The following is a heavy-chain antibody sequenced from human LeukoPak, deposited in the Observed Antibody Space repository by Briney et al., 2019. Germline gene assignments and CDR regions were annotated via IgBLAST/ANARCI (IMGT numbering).Heavy chain of an antibody. CDR3: ARAGRIVVVQAGIQISGSHMDV. Sequence: ASVKVSCKASGDTFSSYGISWVRQAPGQGLEWMGWISVYNGNTEYAQKLQGRVTMATDTSTSTAYMELRSLRSDDTAVYYCARAGRIVVVQAGIQISGSHMDVWGKGTTVTVSS. J-gene: IGHJ6*03. D-gene: IGHD2-2*01. CDR2: ISVYNGNT. V-gene: IGHV1-18*01. CDR1: GDTFSSYG.